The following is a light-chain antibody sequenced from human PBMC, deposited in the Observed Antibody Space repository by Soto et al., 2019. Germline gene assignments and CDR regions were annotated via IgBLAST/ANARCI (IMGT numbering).Light chain of an antibody. Sequence: QSVLTQPPSASGTPGQSVTISCSENSSNIGNNPVNWYQQLPGTAPKLLIYSSNQRPSGVPYRISGSKSGASASLAITGLQSDDEADYYCGTWDDSLKSYMFGGGTKLTVL. CDR2: SSN. V-gene: IGLV1-44*01. CDR3: GTWDDSLKSYM. J-gene: IGLJ3*02. CDR1: SSNIGNNP.